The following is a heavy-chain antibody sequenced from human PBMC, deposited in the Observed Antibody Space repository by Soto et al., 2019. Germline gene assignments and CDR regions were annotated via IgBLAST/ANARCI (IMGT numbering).Heavy chain of an antibody. CDR3: AIGSVEPRRVAY. CDR1: GGSISSYY. V-gene: IGHV4-4*07. Sequence: PSETLSLTCTVSGGSISSYYWSWIRQPAGKGLEWIGRIYTSGRKNYNTYPKTRVNMSVDTSKNQFSMKLRSVTAADTAVYYCAIGSVEPRRVAYWGQGILVTVSS. J-gene: IGHJ4*02. CDR2: IYTSGRK. D-gene: IGHD6-6*01.